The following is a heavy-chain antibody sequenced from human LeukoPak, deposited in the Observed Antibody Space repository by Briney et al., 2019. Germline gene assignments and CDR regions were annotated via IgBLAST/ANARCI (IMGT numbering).Heavy chain of an antibody. CDR2: ISSSGSTI. CDR3: ARELNYYFDY. Sequence: GGSLRLSCAASGFTFSIYAMHWVRQAPGKGLEWVSYISSSGSTIYYADSLKGRFTISRDNAKNSLYLQMDSLRAEDTAIYYCARELNYYFDYWGQGTLVTVSS. D-gene: IGHD2-8*01. V-gene: IGHV3-48*03. J-gene: IGHJ4*02. CDR1: GFTFSIYA.